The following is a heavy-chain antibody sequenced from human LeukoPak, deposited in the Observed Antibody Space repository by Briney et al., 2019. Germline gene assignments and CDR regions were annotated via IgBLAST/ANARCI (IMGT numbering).Heavy chain of an antibody. J-gene: IGHJ2*01. D-gene: IGHD6-6*01. Sequence: SETLSLTCTVSGGSISSYYWSCIRQPPGKGLEWIGHIYNSGSTTYNPSLKSRITISMDASKNQFSLTLSSVTAADTAVYYRARERSGIAARPWYCDVWGRGTLVTVSS. CDR2: IYNSGST. V-gene: IGHV4-59*01. CDR3: ARERSGIAARPWYCDV. CDR1: GGSISSYY.